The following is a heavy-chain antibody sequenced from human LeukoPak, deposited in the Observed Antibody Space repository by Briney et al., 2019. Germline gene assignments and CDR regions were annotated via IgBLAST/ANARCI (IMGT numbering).Heavy chain of an antibody. D-gene: IGHD6-19*01. J-gene: IGHJ4*02. CDR3: ARADSSGWYGASIDY. V-gene: IGHV3-13*01. CDR1: GFNFSSYD. CDR2: IGTAGDT. Sequence: GGSLRLSCAASGFNFSSYDMHWVRQATGKGLEWVSAIGTAGDTYYPGSVKGRFTISRENAKNSLYLQMNSLRAGDTAVYYCARADSSGWYGASIDYWGQGTLVTVSS.